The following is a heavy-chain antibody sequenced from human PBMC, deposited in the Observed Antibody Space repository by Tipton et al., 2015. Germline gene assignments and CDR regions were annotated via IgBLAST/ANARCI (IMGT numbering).Heavy chain of an antibody. CDR3: AKQLADYYYGMDV. J-gene: IGHJ6*02. CDR2: ISSDGTYK. V-gene: IGHV3-30*18. CDR1: GFTFSGYG. D-gene: IGHD6-13*01. Sequence: SLRLSCAASGFTFSGYGMHWVRQAPGKGLEWVAVISSDGTYKYYADSVKGRFTISRDNSKNTLYLQMNSLRVEDTAVYYCAKQLADYYYGMDVWGQGTTVTVSS.